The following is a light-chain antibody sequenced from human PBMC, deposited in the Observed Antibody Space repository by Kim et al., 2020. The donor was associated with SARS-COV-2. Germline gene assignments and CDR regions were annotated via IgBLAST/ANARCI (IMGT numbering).Light chain of an antibody. J-gene: IGLJ2*01. V-gene: IGLV2-14*03. Sequence: GQSITISCTGTSSDIGSYNYVSWYQQHPGKAPKLMIYDVTKRPSGISNRFSGSKSSNTASLTISGLQAEDEADYYCSSYTSSSTMVFGGGTQLTVL. CDR2: DVT. CDR3: SSYTSSSTMV. CDR1: SSDIGSYNY.